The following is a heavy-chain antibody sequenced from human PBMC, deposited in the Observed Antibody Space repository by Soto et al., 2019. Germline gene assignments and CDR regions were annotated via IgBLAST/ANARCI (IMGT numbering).Heavy chain of an antibody. V-gene: IGHV4-30-4*01. J-gene: IGHJ4*02. CDR2: ISYSWNT. Sequence: QVQLQESGPGLAKPSQTLSLTCTVSGGSISSGGYYWSWFRQPPGKGLEWIAYISYSWNTYYNPSLKSRISISAYTCKNQFSLELKSVTVADTAVYYCGTVRASWYVDYWGQGTLVTVSS. D-gene: IGHD2-2*01. CDR1: GGSISSGGYY. CDR3: GTVRASWYVDY.